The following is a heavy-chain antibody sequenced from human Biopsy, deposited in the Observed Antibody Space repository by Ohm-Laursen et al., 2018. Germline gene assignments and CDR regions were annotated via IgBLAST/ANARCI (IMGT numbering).Heavy chain of an antibody. V-gene: IGHV4-59*07. J-gene: IGHJ5*02. CDR1: GGSIISYY. CDR3: ARTPRDSFWSGSYKRGLWFDP. Sequence: SDTLSLTCSVSGGSIISYYWTWIRPPPGKGLEWIGHVYNGGITNYNPYLKSRVTISKDTSKNQSSLQVNSVTAADTAIYYCARTPRDSFWSGSYKRGLWFDPWGQGTLVIVSS. CDR2: VYNGGIT. D-gene: IGHD3-3*01.